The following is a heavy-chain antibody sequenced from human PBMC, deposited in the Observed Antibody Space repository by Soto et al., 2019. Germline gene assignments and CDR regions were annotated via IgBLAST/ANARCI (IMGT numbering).Heavy chain of an antibody. CDR1: GFSFSSYD. J-gene: IGHJ4*02. V-gene: IGHV3-30*18. CDR2: ISYDGTKK. CDR3: AKGSYSGVYSDFDY. Sequence: GGSLILSCAASGFSFSSYDMYWVRQAPGKGLEWVAAISYDGTKKYYADSVKGRFTLSRDNSKNTLYLQMNSLRAGDTAVYYCAKGSYSGVYSDFDYWGQGSLVTVSS. D-gene: IGHD1-26*01.